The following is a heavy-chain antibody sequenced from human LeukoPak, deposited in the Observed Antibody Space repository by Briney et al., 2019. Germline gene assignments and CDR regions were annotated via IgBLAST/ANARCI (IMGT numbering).Heavy chain of an antibody. CDR3: ARDSDSSNLWTASLH. CDR1: GFMFNTYW. Sequence: PGGSLRLSCAASGFMFNTYWMSWVRQAPGKGLDWVATIKQDGSETYYGDSVKGRFPISRDNAKNSLYLQMNSVRVEDSALYYCARDSDSSNLWTASLHWGQGALVTVSS. D-gene: IGHD3/OR15-3a*01. V-gene: IGHV3-7*01. CDR2: IKQDGSET. J-gene: IGHJ4*02.